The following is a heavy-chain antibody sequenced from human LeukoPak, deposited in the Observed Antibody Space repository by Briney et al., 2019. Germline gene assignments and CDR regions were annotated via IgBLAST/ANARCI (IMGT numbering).Heavy chain of an antibody. V-gene: IGHV3-23*01. J-gene: IGHJ6*04. Sequence: GGSLRLSCAASGFTFNSYGMSWVRQAPGKGLEWVSAISGSGVNTYYADSVKGRFTISRDNAKNSLYLQMNSLRAEDTAVYYCAELGITMIGGVWGKGTTVTISS. CDR1: GFTFNSYG. CDR2: ISGSGVNT. CDR3: AELGITMIGGV. D-gene: IGHD3-10*02.